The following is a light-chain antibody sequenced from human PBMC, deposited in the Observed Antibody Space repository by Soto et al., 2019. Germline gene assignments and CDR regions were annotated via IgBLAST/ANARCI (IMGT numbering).Light chain of an antibody. V-gene: IGKV1-8*01. J-gene: IGKJ3*01. CDR2: AAS. CDR1: QGISSY. Sequence: AIRMTQSPSSFSASTGDRVTITCRASQGISSYLAWYQQKPGKAPKLLIYAASTLQSGVPSSSGSGTDFTLTISCLQSEDFATYYCQQYYSYPFTFGPGTKVDIK. CDR3: QQYYSYPFT.